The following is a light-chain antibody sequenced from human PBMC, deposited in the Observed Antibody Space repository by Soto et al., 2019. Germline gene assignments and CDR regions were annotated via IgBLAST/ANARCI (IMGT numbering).Light chain of an antibody. CDR1: SSNIGSNT. V-gene: IGLV1-44*01. J-gene: IGLJ3*02. CDR2: SNN. CDR3: AAWDDSREV. Sequence: QSVLTQPPSASGTPGQRVTISCSGSSSNIGSNTVNWYQQLPGTAPKLLIYSNNQRPSGVPDRFSGSKSGTSASLAISGLQSEDEADYHCAAWDDSREVFGGGTKLTVL.